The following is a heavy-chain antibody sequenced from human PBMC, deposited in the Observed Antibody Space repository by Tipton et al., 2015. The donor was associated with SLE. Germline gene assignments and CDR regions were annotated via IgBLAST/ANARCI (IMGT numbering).Heavy chain of an antibody. V-gene: IGHV4-59*11. D-gene: IGHD3-3*01. CDR1: GGSISSHY. CDR3: ARGSVFGVVGLDY. CDR2: IYYSGST. J-gene: IGHJ4*02. Sequence: LRLSCTVSGGSISSHYWSWIRQPPGKGLEWIGYIYYSGSTNYNPSLKSRVTISVDTSKNQFSLKLSSVTAADTAVYYCARGSVFGVVGLDYWGQGTLVTVSS.